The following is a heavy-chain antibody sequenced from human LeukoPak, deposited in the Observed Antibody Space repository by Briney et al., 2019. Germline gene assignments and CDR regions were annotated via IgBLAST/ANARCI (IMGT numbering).Heavy chain of an antibody. J-gene: IGHJ4*02. D-gene: IGHD3-22*01. Sequence: GGSLRLSCAASGFTVSSNYMSWVRQAPGKRLEWVSVIYSGGSTYYADSVKGRFTISRDNSKNTLYLQMNSLRAEDTAVYYCARDGQRSGYYLQFDYWGQGTLVTVSS. CDR2: IYSGGST. CDR1: GFTVSSNY. V-gene: IGHV3-66*02. CDR3: ARDGQRSGYYLQFDY.